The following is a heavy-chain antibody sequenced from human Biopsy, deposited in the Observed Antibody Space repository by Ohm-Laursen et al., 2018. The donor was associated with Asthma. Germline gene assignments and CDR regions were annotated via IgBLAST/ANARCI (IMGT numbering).Heavy chain of an antibody. D-gene: IGHD3-16*01. CDR2: IKEDGSEK. CDR3: ARDVDLRCVY. CDR1: GFTFSTSW. V-gene: IGHV3-7*05. Sequence: SLRLSCSASGFTFSTSWMTWVRQAPGKGLEWVANIKEDGSEKNYVDSVKGRFTISRDNGKNSLYLQMNSLRAEDTAVYYCARDVDLRCVYWSQGTLVTVSS. J-gene: IGHJ4*02.